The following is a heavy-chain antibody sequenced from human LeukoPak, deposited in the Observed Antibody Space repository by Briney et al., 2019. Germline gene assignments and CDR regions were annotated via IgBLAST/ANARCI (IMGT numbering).Heavy chain of an antibody. V-gene: IGHV1-18*01. Sequence: TSVKVSCKASGYTFTSYGISWVRQAPGQGLEWMGWISAYNGNTNYAQKFQGRVTMTRDMSTSTVYMELSSLRSEDTAVYYCARVGGPWHKMYYFDYWGQGTLVTVSS. CDR1: GYTFTSYG. CDR3: ARVGGPWHKMYYFDY. D-gene: IGHD3-10*01. J-gene: IGHJ4*02. CDR2: ISAYNGNT.